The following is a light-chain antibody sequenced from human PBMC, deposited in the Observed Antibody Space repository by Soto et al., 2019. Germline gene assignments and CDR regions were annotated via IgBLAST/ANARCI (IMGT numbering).Light chain of an antibody. CDR1: QSIANF. CDR2: AAS. J-gene: IGKJ4*01. Sequence: DIPMTQYPSSLSASLGDRVTIACRASQSIANFLNWYQQKPGKAHNLLIYAASTLQSGVPSRFSGSGSGTDFTLTISCLQSEDFAIYYCQQNYSYPLTFGGGTKVDI. CDR3: QQNYSYPLT. V-gene: IGKV1-39*01.